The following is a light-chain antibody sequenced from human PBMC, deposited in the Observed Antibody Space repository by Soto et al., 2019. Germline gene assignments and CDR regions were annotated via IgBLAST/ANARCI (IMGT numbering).Light chain of an antibody. CDR3: SSYAGSNTYV. Sequence: QSLLTQPPSASGSPGQSVTIACTGTSSDVGGYNYVSWYQQHPGKSPRLMIYEVSKRPSWVPDRFSGSKSGSTASLTFSGLQAEDEADSYCSSYAGSNTYVFGTGTKVTVL. CDR2: EVS. CDR1: SSDVGGYNY. V-gene: IGLV2-8*01. J-gene: IGLJ1*01.